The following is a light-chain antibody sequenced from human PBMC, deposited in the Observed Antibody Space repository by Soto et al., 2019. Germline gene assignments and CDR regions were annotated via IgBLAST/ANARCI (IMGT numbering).Light chain of an antibody. Sequence: QSALTQPASVSGSPGQSITISCTGTSSDVGGYIYVSWYQQHPGKVPKLMIYEVSNRPSGVSNRFSGSKSGNKASLTISGLQAEDEADYYCSSYTSSSTLDVFGTGTKLTVL. CDR1: SSDVGGYIY. CDR3: SSYTSSSTLDV. V-gene: IGLV2-14*01. CDR2: EVS. J-gene: IGLJ1*01.